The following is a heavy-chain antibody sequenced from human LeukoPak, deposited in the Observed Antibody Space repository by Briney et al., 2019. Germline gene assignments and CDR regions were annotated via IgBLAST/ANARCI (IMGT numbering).Heavy chain of an antibody. CDR2: IWNDGSKE. CDR3: AKAGSRSEHIVVVTANYFDY. CDR1: GFTFSSYG. Sequence: PGGSLRLSCAASGFTFSSYGMHWVRQAPGKGLEWMAIIWNDGSKEYYADSVKGRFTISRDNSKNTLYLQMNSLRAEDTAVYYCAKAGSRSEHIVVVTANYFDYWGQGTLVTVSS. V-gene: IGHV3-33*06. J-gene: IGHJ4*02. D-gene: IGHD2-21*02.